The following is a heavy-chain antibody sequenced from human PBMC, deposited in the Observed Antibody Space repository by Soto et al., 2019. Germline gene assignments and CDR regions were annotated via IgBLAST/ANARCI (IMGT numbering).Heavy chain of an antibody. J-gene: IGHJ5*02. CDR3: ARDGRVDNWFAP. Sequence: QVQLQESGPGLVKPSQTLSLTCTVSGGSISSGDYYWSWIRQPPGKGLEWIGYIYYSGSTYYNPSFKSRVTLAVDTYTNQFSRQLVSVTAADTAVYYWARDGRVDNWFAPWGQRTLATASS. V-gene: IGHV4-30-4*01. D-gene: IGHD2-15*01. CDR2: IYYSGST. CDR1: GGSISSGDYY.